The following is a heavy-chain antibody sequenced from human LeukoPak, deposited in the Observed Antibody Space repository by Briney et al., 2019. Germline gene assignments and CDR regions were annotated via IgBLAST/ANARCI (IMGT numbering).Heavy chain of an antibody. CDR1: GGSISSGDYY. D-gene: IGHD5-12*01. CDR3: AMSSGYDIDY. CDR2: IFNSGST. Sequence: SQTLSLTCTVSGGSISSGDYYWSWIRQPPGKGLEWIGYIFNSGSTYYNPSLKSRVTISVDTSKDQFSLKLSSVTAADTAVYYCAMSSGYDIDYWGQGTLVTVSS. J-gene: IGHJ4*02. V-gene: IGHV4-30-4*01.